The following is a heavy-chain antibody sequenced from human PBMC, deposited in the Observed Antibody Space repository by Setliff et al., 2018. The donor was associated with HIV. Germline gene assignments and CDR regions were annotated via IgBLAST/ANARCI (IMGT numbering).Heavy chain of an antibody. CDR1: GYTFTSYA. V-gene: IGHV7-4-1*02. CDR2: INTNTGNP. J-gene: IGHJ4*02. CDR3: TCQSSLSSFWSGSYSAYYFDY. Sequence: ASVKVSCKASGYTFTSYAMNWVRQAPGQGLEWMGWINTNTGNPTYAQGFTGRFVFSLDPSVSTAYLHISSLKSEDTAVYSCTCQSSLSSFWSGSYSAYYFDYWGQGTLVTVSS. D-gene: IGHD3-3*01.